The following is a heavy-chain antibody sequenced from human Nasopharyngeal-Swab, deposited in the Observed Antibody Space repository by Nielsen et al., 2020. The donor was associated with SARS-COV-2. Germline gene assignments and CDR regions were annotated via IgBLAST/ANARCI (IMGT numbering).Heavy chain of an antibody. J-gene: IGHJ6*02. V-gene: IGHV3-33*01. CDR1: GFTFSSYG. CDR2: IWYDGSNK. CDR3: ARELLGLYGMDV. D-gene: IGHD4-17*01. Sequence: GESLKISCAASGFTFSSYGMHWVRQAPGKGLEWVAVIWYDGSNKYYADSVKGRFTISRDNSKNTLYLQMNSLRAEDTAVYYCARELLGLYGMDVWGQGTTVTVSS.